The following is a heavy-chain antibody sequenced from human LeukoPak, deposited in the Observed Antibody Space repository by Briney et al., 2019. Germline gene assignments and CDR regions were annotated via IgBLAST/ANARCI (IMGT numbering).Heavy chain of an antibody. Sequence: PSETLSLTCTVSGGSISDYYWSWIRQPAGKGLEWIGRIYTSGSTNYNPSLKSRVTISVDTSKNQFSLKLSSVSAADTAVYYCGRDGESQHDDAFDIWGQGTMVTVSS. J-gene: IGHJ3*02. CDR3: GRDGESQHDDAFDI. CDR2: IYTSGST. CDR1: GGSISDYY. V-gene: IGHV4-4*07. D-gene: IGHD2-2*01.